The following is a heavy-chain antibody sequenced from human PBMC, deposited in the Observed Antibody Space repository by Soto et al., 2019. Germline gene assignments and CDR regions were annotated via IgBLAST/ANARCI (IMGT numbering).Heavy chain of an antibody. Sequence: QVQLVQSGAEVKKPGSSVKVSCKASGGTFSTHTITWVRQAPGQGLEWMGGIIPIFGTANYPQKFQGRVTITADESTSTAYMEMSSLRSEDTAVYYCARSQDSSGYWNNCFDPWGQGTLVTVSS. CDR3: ARSQDSSGYWNNCFDP. J-gene: IGHJ5*02. CDR2: IIPIFGTA. V-gene: IGHV1-69*01. D-gene: IGHD3-22*01. CDR1: GGTFSTHT.